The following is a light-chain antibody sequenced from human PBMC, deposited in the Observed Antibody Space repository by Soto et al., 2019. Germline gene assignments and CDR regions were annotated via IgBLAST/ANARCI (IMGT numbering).Light chain of an antibody. V-gene: IGLV8-61*01. CDR1: SGSVSTSYY. Sequence: QTVVTPEPSFSVSPGGTVTLTCGLSSGSVSTSYYPSWYQQTPGQAPRTLIYNTYTRSSGVPDRFSASILGDKAALTITGAQADDESDYYCVLYMGRGISVFGGGTQLTVL. CDR3: VLYMGRGISV. J-gene: IGLJ2*01. CDR2: NTY.